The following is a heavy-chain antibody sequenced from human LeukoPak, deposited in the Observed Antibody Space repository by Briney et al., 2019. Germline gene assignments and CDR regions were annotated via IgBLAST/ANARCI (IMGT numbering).Heavy chain of an antibody. D-gene: IGHD1-7*01. Sequence: GGSLRLSCAASGFTFSSYAMSWVRQAPGKGLEWVSAISGSGGTTYYADSVKGRFTISRDNSKNTLYLQMNSLRAEDTAVYYCAKHNWNYDYFDYWGQGTLVTVSS. V-gene: IGHV3-23*01. CDR1: GFTFSSYA. J-gene: IGHJ4*02. CDR2: ISGSGGTT. CDR3: AKHNWNYDYFDY.